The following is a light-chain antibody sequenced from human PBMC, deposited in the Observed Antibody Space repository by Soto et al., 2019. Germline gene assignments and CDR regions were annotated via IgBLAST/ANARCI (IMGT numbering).Light chain of an antibody. Sequence: DIQMTQSPSTLSASVADRVTIACRASQAISGYLAWYQRKPGKAPKLLIYDAANLQTGVSSRFSGRVSWTEFTLTINSLQPDDFATYYCQQYSSYPLTFGGGTKVEIK. CDR3: QQYSSYPLT. V-gene: IGKV1-5*01. CDR1: QAISGY. J-gene: IGKJ4*01. CDR2: DAA.